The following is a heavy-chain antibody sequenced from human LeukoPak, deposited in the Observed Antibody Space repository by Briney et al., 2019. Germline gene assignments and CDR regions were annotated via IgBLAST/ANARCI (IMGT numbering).Heavy chain of an antibody. CDR1: GFTFSNFW. Sequence: GGSLTLSCVASGFTFSNFWMSWVRQAPGKGLEWVSSISGSDETTYYADSVKGRFTISRDNSKNTLYLQMNSLRAEDTAVYYCANNRYSSRWRGAFDVWGQGTMVTVSS. D-gene: IGHD6-13*01. J-gene: IGHJ3*01. V-gene: IGHV3-23*01. CDR2: ISGSDETT. CDR3: ANNRYSSRWRGAFDV.